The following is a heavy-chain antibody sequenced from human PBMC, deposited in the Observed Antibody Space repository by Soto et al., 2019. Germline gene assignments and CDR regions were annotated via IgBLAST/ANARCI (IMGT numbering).Heavy chain of an antibody. V-gene: IGHV5-51*01. Sequence: GESLKISCKGSGYSFTSYWIGWVRQMPGKGLEWMGIIYPGDSDTRYSPSFQGQVTISADKSISTAYLQWSSLKASDTAMYYCARGIRYFDWLDYFDYWGQGTLVTVSS. CDR2: IYPGDSDT. CDR3: ARGIRYFDWLDYFDY. CDR1: GYSFTSYW. J-gene: IGHJ4*02. D-gene: IGHD3-9*01.